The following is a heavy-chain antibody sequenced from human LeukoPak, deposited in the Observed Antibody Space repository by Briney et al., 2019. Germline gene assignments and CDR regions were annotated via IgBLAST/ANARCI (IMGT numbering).Heavy chain of an antibody. Sequence: PSETLSLTCTVSGGSISSSSYYWDWIRQPPGKGLEWIGDINHTGSTNYNSSLKSRVTISIDMSKNQFSLKMNSVTAADTAVYYCVRGRRYQDRAVLFITWGQGTLVTVSS. D-gene: IGHD2-2*01. V-gene: IGHV4-39*07. J-gene: IGHJ5*02. CDR3: VRGRRYQDRAVLFIT. CDR2: INHTGST. CDR1: GGSISSSSYY.